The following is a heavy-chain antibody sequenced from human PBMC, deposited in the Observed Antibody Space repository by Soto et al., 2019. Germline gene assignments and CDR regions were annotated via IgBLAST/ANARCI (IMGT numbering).Heavy chain of an antibody. D-gene: IGHD3-3*01. CDR3: ARDEGGTIFGVVIGVYTYYMDV. CDR2: INPSGGST. CDR1: GYTFTSYY. Sequence: ASVKVSCQASGYTFTSYYMHWVRQAPGQRLEGMGIINPSGGSTSYAQKFQGRVTMTRDTSTSTVYMELSSLRSEDTAVYYCARDEGGTIFGVVIGVYTYYMDVWGKGTTVTVSS. J-gene: IGHJ6*03. V-gene: IGHV1-46*03.